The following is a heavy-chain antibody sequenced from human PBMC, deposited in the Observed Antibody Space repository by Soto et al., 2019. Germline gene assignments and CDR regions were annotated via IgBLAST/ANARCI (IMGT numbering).Heavy chain of an antibody. J-gene: IGHJ4*02. V-gene: IGHV3-23*01. CDR2: LTGSGGTT. CDR3: AKQRADFGSGSDTYYFDY. D-gene: IGHD3-10*01. Sequence: DVQLLESGGGLVQPGGSLRLSCIASGVTFSTYAMSWVRQAPGKGLEWVSGLTGSGGTTFYADSVKGRFTISRDNSNNTLDLEMNSLRAEDTAVYYCAKQRADFGSGSDTYYFDYWGQGTLVTVSS. CDR1: GVTFSTYA.